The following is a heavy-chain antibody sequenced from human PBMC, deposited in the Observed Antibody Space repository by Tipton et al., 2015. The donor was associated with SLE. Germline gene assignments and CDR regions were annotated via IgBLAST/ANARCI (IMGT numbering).Heavy chain of an antibody. CDR2: INYSGTT. D-gene: IGHD6-19*01. V-gene: IGHV4-39*01. CDR1: GGSISSSTYY. J-gene: IGHJ4*02. CDR3: AGTPWLVRFEY. Sequence: TLSLTCTVSGGSISSSTYYWGWIRQPPGKGLEWIGNINYSGTTYYNPSLRSRVTISVDTSKNQISLKLRSMTATDTAVYYCAGTPWLVRFEYWGQGTLVNVSP.